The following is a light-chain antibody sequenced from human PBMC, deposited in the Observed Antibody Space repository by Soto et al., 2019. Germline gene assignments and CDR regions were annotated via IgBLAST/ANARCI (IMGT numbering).Light chain of an antibody. Sequence: QSVLTQPPSASGTPGQRVTISCSGSTSNIGSNTVHWYRQFPGTAPKLLIYSNTQRPSGVPDRFSGSKSGTSASLAISDLQSEDEADYSCATWDDSLNGWVFGGGTKLTVL. CDR1: TSNIGSNT. J-gene: IGLJ3*02. CDR2: SNT. V-gene: IGLV1-44*01. CDR3: ATWDDSLNGWV.